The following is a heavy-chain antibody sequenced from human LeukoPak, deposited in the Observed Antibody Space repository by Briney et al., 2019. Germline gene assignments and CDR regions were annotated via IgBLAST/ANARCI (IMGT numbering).Heavy chain of an antibody. CDR1: GYSFISYG. CDR2: ISDDGRRN. V-gene: IGHV3-30*18. D-gene: IGHD4-17*01. Sequence: GGSLRLSCAASGYSFISYGMHWVRQAPGKGLEWVGVISDDGRRNDYADSVKGRFTISRDKSKYTLYLQMNSLRAEDTAVYYCAKRPSDYGDYVSYFDYWGQGTLVTVSS. CDR3: AKRPSDYGDYVSYFDY. J-gene: IGHJ4*02.